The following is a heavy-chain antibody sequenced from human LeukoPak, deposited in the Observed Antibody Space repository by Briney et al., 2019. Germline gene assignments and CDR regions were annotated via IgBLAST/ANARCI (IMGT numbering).Heavy chain of an antibody. D-gene: IGHD6-13*01. J-gene: IGHJ3*02. CDR3: ARDPAAAGFFDI. CDR1: GFTVSSNY. V-gene: IGHV3-53*01. CDR2: IYSGGST. Sequence: GGSLRLSCAASGFTVSSNYMSWVRQAPGMGLEWVSVIYSGGSTYYADSVKGRFTISRDNSKNTLYLQMNSLRAEDTAVYYCARDPAAAGFFDIWGQGTMVTVSS.